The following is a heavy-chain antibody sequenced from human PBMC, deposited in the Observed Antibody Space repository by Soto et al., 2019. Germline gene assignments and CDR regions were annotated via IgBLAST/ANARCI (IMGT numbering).Heavy chain of an antibody. CDR3: AAGSPPDF. CDR2: IKGDGSEK. J-gene: IGHJ4*02. V-gene: IGHV3-7*01. Sequence: EVLLVESGGGLVQPGGSLTLSCAASRFTFGSYWMNWVRQAPGKGLEWVANIKGDGSEKYYVDSVEGRFTISRDNTKNSLDLQMNSLRVEDTAVYYCAAGSPPDFWCQGTLVTVSS. D-gene: IGHD3-3*01. CDR1: RFTFGSYW.